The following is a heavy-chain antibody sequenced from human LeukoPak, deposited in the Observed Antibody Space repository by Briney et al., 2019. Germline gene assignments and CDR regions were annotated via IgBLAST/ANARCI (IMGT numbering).Heavy chain of an antibody. CDR1: GFTFSSYA. CDR3: ARDQKGYYGSESLFDY. J-gene: IGHJ4*02. D-gene: IGHD3-10*01. CDR2: ISYDGSNK. Sequence: GGSLRLSCAASGFTFSSYAMHWVRQAPGKGLEWVAVISYDGSNKYYADSVKGRFTISRDNSKNTLYLQMNSLRAEDTAVYYCARDQKGYYGSESLFDYWGQGTLVTVSS. V-gene: IGHV3-30*01.